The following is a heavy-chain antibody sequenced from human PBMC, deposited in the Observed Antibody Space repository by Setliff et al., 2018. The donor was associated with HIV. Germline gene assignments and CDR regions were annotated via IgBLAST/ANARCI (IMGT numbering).Heavy chain of an antibody. CDR1: GYSFTSYW. CDR3: VTDRDRNLPQ. J-gene: IGHJ4*02. Sequence: PGESLKISCKGSGYSFTSYWIGWVRQMPGKGLEWMGIVYPGDSNTRYSPSFQGRFTISRDNAKNSLYLQMNSLRAEDTAVYYCVTDRDRNLPQWGQGTLVTVSS. V-gene: IGHV5-51*01. CDR2: VYPGDSNT.